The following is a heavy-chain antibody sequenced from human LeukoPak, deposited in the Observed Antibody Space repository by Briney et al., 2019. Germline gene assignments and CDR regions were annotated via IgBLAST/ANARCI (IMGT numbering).Heavy chain of an antibody. CDR3: ARRGAEQWLAEGIDY. CDR2: IYYSGST. CDR1: GGSISSSSYY. D-gene: IGHD6-19*01. J-gene: IGHJ4*02. Sequence: SETLSLTCTVAGGSISSSSYYWGWLRQPPGTGLEGFGSIYYSGSTYYNPSLKSRVAISVDTSKNQFSLKLSSVTAADTAVYYCARRGAEQWLAEGIDYWGQGTLVTVSS. V-gene: IGHV4-39*01.